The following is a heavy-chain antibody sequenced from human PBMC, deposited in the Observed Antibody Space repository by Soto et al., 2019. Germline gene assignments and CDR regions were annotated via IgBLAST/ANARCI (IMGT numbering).Heavy chain of an antibody. Sequence: ASVKVSCKAAGYTFTTYYMHWVRQAPGQGLEWMGVIDPTHGSTTYAQKFQGRVTMTSDTSTNTVYMELSSLKSEDTAVYYCARDYYDLSGSLSRHDYFGIDVCGQGTTVTVYS. D-gene: IGHD3-22*01. J-gene: IGHJ6*02. CDR3: ARDYYDLSGSLSRHDYFGIDV. CDR2: IDPTHGST. CDR1: GYTFTTYY. V-gene: IGHV1-46*01.